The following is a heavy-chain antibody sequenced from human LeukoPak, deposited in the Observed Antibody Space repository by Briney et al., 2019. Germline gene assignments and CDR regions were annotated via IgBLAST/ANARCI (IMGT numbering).Heavy chain of an antibody. CDR3: AGPDELSSGWSFDY. CDR2: IITGNGNT. V-gene: IGHV1-3*04. J-gene: IGHJ4*02. CDR1: GYTFTTYV. D-gene: IGHD6-19*01. Sequence: GASVKVSCKTSGYTFTTYVTHWVRQAPGQRLEWMGWIITGNGNTKYSQRFHGRVTFTTDTSASTTYMELSSLRSEDTAVYYCAGPDELSSGWSFDYWGQGTLVIVSS.